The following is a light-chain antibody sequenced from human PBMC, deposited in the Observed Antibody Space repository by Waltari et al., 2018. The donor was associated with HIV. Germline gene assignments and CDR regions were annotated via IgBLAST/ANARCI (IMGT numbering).Light chain of an antibody. Sequence: QTVVTQEPSLTVSPGGTVPSTCASSTGAVTSGNYPNCFQQKPGQAPRGLIYSTSNKNSWTPARFSGSLLGGKAALTLSGVQPEDEAEYYCLLYYGGAQRYVFGTGTKVTVL. J-gene: IGLJ1*01. CDR3: LLYYGGAQRYV. V-gene: IGLV7-43*01. CDR1: TGAVTSGNY. CDR2: STS.